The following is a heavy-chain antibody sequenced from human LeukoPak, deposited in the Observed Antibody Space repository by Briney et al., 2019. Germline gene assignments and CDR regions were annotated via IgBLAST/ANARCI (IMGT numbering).Heavy chain of an antibody. CDR1: AYTFTSYG. CDR2: INPNNDFK. Sequence: GASVKVSCKASAYTFTSYGISWVRQAPGQGLEWMGWINPNNDFKNYAQKVQGRVTLTTDTSAATAYMELRSLRSDDTAVYYCARYPLGELSPFDYWGQGTLVTVSP. V-gene: IGHV1-18*01. J-gene: IGHJ4*02. D-gene: IGHD3-16*02. CDR3: ARYPLGELSPFDY.